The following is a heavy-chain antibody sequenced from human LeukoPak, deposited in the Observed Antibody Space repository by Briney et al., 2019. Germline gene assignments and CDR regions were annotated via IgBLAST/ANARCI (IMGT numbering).Heavy chain of an antibody. CDR1: GGSISSGDYY. J-gene: IGHJ5*02. Sequence: KPSETLSLTCAVYGGSISSGDYYWSWIRQPPGKGLEWIGYIYYSGNTFHYNPSLKSRVNISVDTSKNQFSLRLSSVTAVDTAVYYCASTNCSSAGCYGANWFDPWGQGTLVTVSS. CDR3: ASTNCSSAGCYGANWFDP. V-gene: IGHV4-30-4*08. CDR2: IYYSGNT. D-gene: IGHD2-2*01.